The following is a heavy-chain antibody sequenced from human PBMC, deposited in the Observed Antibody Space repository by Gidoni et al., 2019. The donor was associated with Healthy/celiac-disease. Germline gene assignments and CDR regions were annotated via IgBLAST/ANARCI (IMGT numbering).Heavy chain of an antibody. CDR3: ARATDRPVWGVKINDAFDI. V-gene: IGHV3-48*02. J-gene: IGHJ3*02. Sequence: EVQLVESGGGLLQPGGSLRLSCAASGFTFISSSMNWVRQAPGKGLEWVSYISSSSSTIYYADSVKGRFTISRDNAKNSLYLQMNSLRDEDTAVYYCARATDRPVWGVKINDAFDIWGQGTMVTVSS. D-gene: IGHD3-10*01. CDR1: GFTFISSS. CDR2: ISSSSSTI.